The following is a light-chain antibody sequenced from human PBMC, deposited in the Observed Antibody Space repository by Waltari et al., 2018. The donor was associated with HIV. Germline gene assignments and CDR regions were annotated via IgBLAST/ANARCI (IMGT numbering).Light chain of an antibody. CDR3: QQFQTFRT. J-gene: IGKJ1*01. V-gene: IGKV1-5*03. Sequence: IQMTQSPSTLSASVGDRVTITCRASQNITNHLAWYQQKSGKAPELLIYKASSLERGVPARFSGSGTGTEFSLTINSLQPADLAVYFCQQFQTFRTFGQGTKVE. CDR1: QNITNH. CDR2: KAS.